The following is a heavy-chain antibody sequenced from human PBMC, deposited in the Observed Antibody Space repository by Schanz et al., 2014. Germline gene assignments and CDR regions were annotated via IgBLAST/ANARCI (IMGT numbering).Heavy chain of an antibody. CDR3: GRGGGAYPQKYGMDV. V-gene: IGHV1-46*01. J-gene: IGHJ6*02. CDR2: ISPSGGST. CDR1: GYSFTTYF. Sequence: QVHLMQSGAEAKKPGASVKVSCKAFGYSFTTYFIHWVRLAPGQGFEWMGLISPSGGSTSYAQKFQGRGTMHREPSPSTVFMELGGLTSEDTAVYYLGRGGGAYPQKYGMDVWGQGTTVTVSS. D-gene: IGHD3-16*01.